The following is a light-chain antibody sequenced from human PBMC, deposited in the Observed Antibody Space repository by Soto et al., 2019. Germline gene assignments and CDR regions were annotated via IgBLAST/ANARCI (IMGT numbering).Light chain of an antibody. CDR2: YIS. CDR3: QQHNQWPIT. V-gene: IGKV3D-15*01. CDR1: QSAGNF. Sequence: EIVLTQSPVTLVLSPGDRATLSCRASQSAGNFLAWYQQKPGQAPRLLIYYISTRATGIPARFSGSGSGTEFTLTINSLQSEDSAVYYCQQHNQWPITFGQGTRLEIK. J-gene: IGKJ5*01.